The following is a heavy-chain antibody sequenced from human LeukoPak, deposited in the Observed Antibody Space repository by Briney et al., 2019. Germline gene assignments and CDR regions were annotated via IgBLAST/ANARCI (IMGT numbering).Heavy chain of an antibody. J-gene: IGHJ4*02. CDR2: IYSSGST. CDR3: AKDSRGSSIRVFDS. D-gene: IGHD2-2*01. CDR1: GFIVSGTY. V-gene: IGHV3-53*01. Sequence: QPGGSLRLSCAASGFIVSGTYMSWVRQAPGKGLEWVSVIYSSGSTYYADSVKGRFTISRDNSKNTLYLQMNTLRAEDTARYYCAKDSRGSSIRVFDSWGQGILVIVSS.